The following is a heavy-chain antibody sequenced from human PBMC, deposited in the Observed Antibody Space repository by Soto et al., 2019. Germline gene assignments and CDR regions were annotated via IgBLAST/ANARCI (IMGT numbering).Heavy chain of an antibody. CDR1: GFTFSSYE. CDR3: ARGPYCSGGSCYSQRYYGMDV. D-gene: IGHD2-15*01. V-gene: IGHV3-48*03. J-gene: IGHJ6*02. CDR2: ISSSGSTI. Sequence: GGSLILSCAASGFTFSSYEMNWVRQAPGKGLEWVSYISSSGSTIYYADSVKGRFTISRDNAKNSLYLQMNSLRAEDTAVYYCARGPYCSGGSCYSQRYYGMDVWGQGTTVTVYS.